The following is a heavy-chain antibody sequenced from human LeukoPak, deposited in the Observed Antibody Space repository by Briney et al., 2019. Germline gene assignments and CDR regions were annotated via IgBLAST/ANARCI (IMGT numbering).Heavy chain of an antibody. V-gene: IGHV1-58*01. D-gene: IGHD3-9*01. CDR2: IVVGSGNT. J-gene: IGHJ4*02. CDR3: ARGEGGLHYDILTGYSYFDY. Sequence: ASVTVSCKASGFTFTSSAVQWVRQARGQRLEWIGWIVVGSGNTNYAQKFQGRVTITADESTSTAYMELSSLRSEDTAVYYCARGEGGLHYDILTGYSYFDYWGQGTLVTVSS. CDR1: GFTFTSSA.